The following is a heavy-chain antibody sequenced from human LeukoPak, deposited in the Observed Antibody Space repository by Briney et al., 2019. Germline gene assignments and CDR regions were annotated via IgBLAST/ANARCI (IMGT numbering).Heavy chain of an antibody. J-gene: IGHJ3*02. D-gene: IGHD1-1*01. CDR2: IYYSGST. CDR1: GGSISTYY. Sequence: SETLCPSCTVSGGSISTYYWSWIRQSPGKGLEWIGSIYYSGSTNYNPSLKSRVTISVDTSKNQFSLELSSVTAADTAVYYCAVNLTRHTFDMSGQ. V-gene: IGHV4-59*08. CDR3: AVNLTRHTFDM.